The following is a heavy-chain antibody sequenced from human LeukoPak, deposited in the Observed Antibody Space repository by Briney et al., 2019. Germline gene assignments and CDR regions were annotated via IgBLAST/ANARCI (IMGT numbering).Heavy chain of an antibody. J-gene: IGHJ5*02. CDR3: AIVVVPAAIRPPFDP. D-gene: IGHD2-2*01. V-gene: IGHV3-21*01. CDR2: ISSSSSYI. Sequence: KTGGSLRLSCAASEFTFSRYSMNWFRQAPGKGLEWVSSISSSSSYIYYADSVKGRFTISRDNAKNSLYLQMNSLRAEDTAVYYCAIVVVPAAIRPPFDPWGQGTLVTVSS. CDR1: EFTFSRYS.